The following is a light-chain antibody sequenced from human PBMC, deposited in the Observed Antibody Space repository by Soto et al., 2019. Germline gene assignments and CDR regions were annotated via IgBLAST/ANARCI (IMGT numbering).Light chain of an antibody. CDR2: GAS. CDR3: QQYGTSPRT. Sequence: EIVLTQSPGTLSLSPGERATLSCRASQSVNSGYLAWYQQKPGQAPRLLIHGASSRATGIPDRFSGSGSGTDFSLTISRLEPEDFVVYYCQQYGTSPRTFGQGTKVDIK. V-gene: IGKV3-20*01. J-gene: IGKJ1*01. CDR1: QSVNSGY.